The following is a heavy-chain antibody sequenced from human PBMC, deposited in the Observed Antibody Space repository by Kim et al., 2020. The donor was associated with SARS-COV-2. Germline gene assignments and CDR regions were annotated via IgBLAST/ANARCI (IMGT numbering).Heavy chain of an antibody. CDR1: GFSLSHYA. J-gene: IGHJ6*03. D-gene: IGHD1-26*01. CDR3: ARGGLGSGPSRDYFNYYMDV. Sequence: GGSLRLSCVASGFSLSHYATHWVRQAPGKGLQWVAVISSDGSRKIYAESVKGRFTISRDNSQNTLSLQMNSLRGEDTALYYCARGGLGSGPSRDYFNYYMDVGGRGTTVTVPS. CDR2: ISSDGSRK. V-gene: IGHV3-30-3*01.